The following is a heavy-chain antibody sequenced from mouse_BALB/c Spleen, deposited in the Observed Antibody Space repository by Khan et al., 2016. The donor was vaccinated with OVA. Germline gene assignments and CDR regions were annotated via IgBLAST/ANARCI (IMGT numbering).Heavy chain of an antibody. J-gene: IGHJ4*01. Sequence: QIQLVQSGPELKKPGETVRISCKASGYTFTTAGIQWVQKMPGKGLKWIGWINTHSGVPKYAEDFKGRFAFSLEISVNTAYLQITNLKNEDTATXFCARGRAAYYRNDGGAKEYWGQGTSVTVSS. CDR1: GYTFTTAG. CDR3: ARGRAAYYRNDGGAKEY. V-gene: IGHV9-4*02. CDR2: INTHSGVP. D-gene: IGHD2-14*01.